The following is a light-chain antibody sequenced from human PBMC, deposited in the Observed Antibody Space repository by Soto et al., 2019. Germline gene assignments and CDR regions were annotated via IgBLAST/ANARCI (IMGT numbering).Light chain of an antibody. CDR2: EVS. V-gene: IGLV2-8*01. CDR3: SSYAGSNNLGV. J-gene: IGLJ1*01. CDR1: SSDLGGHNY. Sequence: QSVLTQPPSASGSPGQSVTISCTGTSSDLGGHNYVSWYQQHPGKAPKLMIYEVSKRPSGVPDRFSGSKSGNTASLTVSGLQAEDEADYYCSSYAGSNNLGVFGTGTKV.